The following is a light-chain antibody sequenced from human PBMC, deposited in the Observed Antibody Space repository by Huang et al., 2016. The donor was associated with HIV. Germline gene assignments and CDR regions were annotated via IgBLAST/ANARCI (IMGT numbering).Light chain of an antibody. V-gene: IGKV3-15*01. CDR1: QSVREN. CDR2: GSS. CDR3: QQYYTWPRT. J-gene: IGKJ1*01. Sequence: EVLMTQSPATLSESPGGRVTISCWASQSVRENLAWFQQKPGQAPRLLLHGSSTRATGVPARFSGSGSGTGFTLTITSLQSEDYAVYYCQQYYTWPRTFGQGTRVE.